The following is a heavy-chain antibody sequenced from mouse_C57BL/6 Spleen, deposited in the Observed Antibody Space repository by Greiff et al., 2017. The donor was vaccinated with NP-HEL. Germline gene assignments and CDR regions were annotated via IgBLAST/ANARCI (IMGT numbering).Heavy chain of an antibody. CDR1: GYAFSSSW. CDR2: LYPSDSYT. CDR3: ARQLRLPNYYAMDY. J-gene: IGHJ4*01. V-gene: IGHV1-82*01. Sequence: QVQLQQSGPELVKPGASVKISCKASGYAFSSSWMNWVKQRPGKGLEWIGRLYPSDSYTNYNQKFKGKSTLTVDKSSSTAYMQLSSLTSEDSAVYYCARQLRLPNYYAMDYWGQGTSVTVSS. D-gene: IGHD3-2*02.